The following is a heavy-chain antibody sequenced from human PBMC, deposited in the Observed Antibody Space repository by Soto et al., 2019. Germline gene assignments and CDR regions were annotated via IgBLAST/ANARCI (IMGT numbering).Heavy chain of an antibody. CDR3: ARGHGHGGSSVDF. Sequence: QVQLQESGPGLVKPSETLSLTCTVSGGSTHSYYWAWIRQPPGKGLEWMGYVYYNGDTNYNPSITSRVTISVDASKNPFSLKLTSVTPADTAVYYCARGHGHGGSSVDFWGQGTLVTVSS. J-gene: IGHJ4*02. D-gene: IGHD2-15*01. V-gene: IGHV4-59*01. CDR2: VYYNGDT. CDR1: GGSTHSYY.